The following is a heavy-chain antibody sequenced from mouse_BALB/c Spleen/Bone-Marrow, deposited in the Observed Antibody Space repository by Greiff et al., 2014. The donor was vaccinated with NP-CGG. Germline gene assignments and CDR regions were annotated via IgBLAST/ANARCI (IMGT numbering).Heavy chain of an antibody. D-gene: IGHD2-4*01. J-gene: IGHJ3*01. Sequence: VQLLQSGPELVRPGVSVKTSCKGSGYTFTDYAMHWVKQSHAKSLEWIGVISTYSGNTNYNQKFKGKATMTVDKSSSTAYMELARLTSEDSAIYYCARGSYYDPAWFAYWGQGTLVTVSA. CDR2: ISTYSGNT. CDR3: ARGSYYDPAWFAY. CDR1: GYTFTDYA. V-gene: IGHV1-67*01.